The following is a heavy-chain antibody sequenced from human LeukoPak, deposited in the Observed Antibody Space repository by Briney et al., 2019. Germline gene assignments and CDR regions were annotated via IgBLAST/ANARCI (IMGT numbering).Heavy chain of an antibody. J-gene: IGHJ3*02. V-gene: IGHV4-34*10. CDR3: ARDLRLDI. D-gene: IGHD5-12*01. CDR1: GGSFSGYY. Sequence: SETLSLTCAVYGGSFSGYYWSWIRQPPGKGLEWIGEINQIGEINHSGSTNYSPSLKSRVTISVDTSKNQFSLKLSSVTAADTAVYYCARDLRLDIWGQGTMVTVSS. CDR2: INHSGST.